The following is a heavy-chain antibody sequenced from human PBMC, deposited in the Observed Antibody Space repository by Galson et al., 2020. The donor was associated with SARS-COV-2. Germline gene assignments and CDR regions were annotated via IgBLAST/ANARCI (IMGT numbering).Heavy chain of an antibody. Sequence: ASVKVSCKASGYTFTSYDINWVRQATGQGLEWMGWMNPNSGNTGYAQKFQGRVTMTRNTSISTAYMELSSLRSEDTAVYYCAKEEQAYQLLLFASTVPQFFDYWGQGTLVTVSS. CDR3: AKEEQAYQLLLFASTVPQFFDY. D-gene: IGHD2-2*01. V-gene: IGHV1-8*01. J-gene: IGHJ4*02. CDR1: GYTFTSYD. CDR2: MNPNSGNT.